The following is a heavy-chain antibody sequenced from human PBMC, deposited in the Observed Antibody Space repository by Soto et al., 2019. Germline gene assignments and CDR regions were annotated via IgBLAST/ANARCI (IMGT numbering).Heavy chain of an antibody. Sequence: GGSLRLSCAASGFTFSSYAMSWVRQAPGKGLEWVSAISGSGGSTYYADSVKGRFTISRDNSKNTLYLQMNSLRAEDTAVYYCAKGDSSGWSGYYYYVLDVWGQGTSVPVSS. CDR3: AKGDSSGWSGYYYYVLDV. CDR2: ISGSGGST. V-gene: IGHV3-23*01. J-gene: IGHJ6*02. D-gene: IGHD6-19*01. CDR1: GFTFSSYA.